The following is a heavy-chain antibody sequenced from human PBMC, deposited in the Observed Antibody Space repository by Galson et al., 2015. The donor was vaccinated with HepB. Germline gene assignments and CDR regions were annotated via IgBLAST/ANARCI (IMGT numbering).Heavy chain of an antibody. CDR1: GFTFSSYS. D-gene: IGHD3-22*01. J-gene: IGHJ3*02. CDR3: AREQGSSGYYPARAFDI. CDR2: ISSSSSYI. Sequence: SLRLSCAASGFTFSSYSMNWVRQAPGKGLEWVSSISSSSSYIYYADSVKGRFTISRDNAKNSLYLQMNSLRAEDTAVYYCAREQGSSGYYPARAFDIWGQGTMVTVSS. V-gene: IGHV3-21*01.